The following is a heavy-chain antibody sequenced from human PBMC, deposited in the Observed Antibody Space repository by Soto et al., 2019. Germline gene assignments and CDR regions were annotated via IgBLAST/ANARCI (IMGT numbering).Heavy chain of an antibody. D-gene: IGHD2-21*02. V-gene: IGHV3-23*01. Sequence: GGSLRLSRPASGYTFTNFARNGACQATGQGLEWVAGLLRSGSTTYYADSVTGRFTMSSDISDNSLYLQMDSLRAEDTAVYYCATDAISGDGIWLMDSWGQRTVVTVSS. CDR2: LLRSGSTT. CDR3: ATDAISGDGIWLMDS. CDR1: GYTFTNFA. J-gene: IGHJ5*02.